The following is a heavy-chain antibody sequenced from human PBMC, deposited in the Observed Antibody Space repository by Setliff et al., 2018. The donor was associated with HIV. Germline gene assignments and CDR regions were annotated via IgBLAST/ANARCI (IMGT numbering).Heavy chain of an antibody. Sequence: PSETLSLTCTVSGGSISSSSYYWGWIRQPPGKGLEWVGTIYHSGNTYYNPSLKSPVTISVDTSKNQISLQLSSVTAADTAVYYCARDRHSSGLGSYGPWGPGILVTVSS. D-gene: IGHD3-10*01. J-gene: IGHJ5*02. CDR3: ARDRHSSGLGSYGP. V-gene: IGHV4-39*02. CDR2: IYHSGNT. CDR1: GGSISSSSYY.